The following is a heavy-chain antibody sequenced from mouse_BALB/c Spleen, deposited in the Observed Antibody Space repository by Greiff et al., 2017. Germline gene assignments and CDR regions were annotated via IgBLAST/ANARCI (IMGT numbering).Heavy chain of an antibody. Sequence: VQLQESGPGLVAPSQSLSITCTVSGFSLTGYGVNWVRQPPGKGLEWLGMIWGDGSTDYNSALKSRLSISKDNSKSQVFLKMNSLQTDDTARYYCASIYGSSYGWFAYWGQGTLVTVSA. CDR1: GFSLTGYG. D-gene: IGHD1-1*01. V-gene: IGHV2-6-7*02. J-gene: IGHJ3*01. CDR3: ASIYGSSYGWFAY. CDR2: IWGDGST.